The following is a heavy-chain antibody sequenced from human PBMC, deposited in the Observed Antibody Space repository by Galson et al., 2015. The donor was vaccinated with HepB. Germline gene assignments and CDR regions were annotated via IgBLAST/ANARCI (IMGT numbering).Heavy chain of an antibody. CDR2: ISSSSSYI. CDR3: ARDLEVLASAGLGGFDY. D-gene: IGHD3-16*01. CDR1: GFTFSSYS. J-gene: IGHJ4*02. V-gene: IGHV3-21*01. Sequence: SLRLSCAASGFTFSSYSMNWVRQAPGKGLEWVSSISSSSSYIYYADSVKGRFTIPRDNAKNSLYLQMNSLRAEDTAVYYCARDLEVLASAGLGGFDYWGQGTLVTVSS.